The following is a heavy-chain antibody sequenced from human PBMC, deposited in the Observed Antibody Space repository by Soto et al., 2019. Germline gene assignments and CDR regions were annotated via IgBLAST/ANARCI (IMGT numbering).Heavy chain of an antibody. V-gene: IGHV4-31*03. CDR2: AYDSGHT. J-gene: IGHJ4*02. D-gene: IGHD3-3*01. CDR3: SRMPFGAFDC. Sequence: SETLSLTGTLSGGSFNTGGYYWSWVRQRPAKGLEWIGYAYDSGHTYYNPSLKSRPAISLDTSKSQFSLRLSSVTAADTALYFCSRMPFGAFDCWGQGILVTVSS. CDR1: GGSFNTGGYY.